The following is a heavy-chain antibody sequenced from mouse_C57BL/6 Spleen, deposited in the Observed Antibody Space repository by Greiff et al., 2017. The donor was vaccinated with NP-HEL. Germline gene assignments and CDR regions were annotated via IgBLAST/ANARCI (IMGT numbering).Heavy chain of an antibody. CDR1: GYSITSGYY. V-gene: IGHV3-6*01. CDR3: AREGGSLFAY. J-gene: IGHJ3*01. CDR2: ISYDGSN. Sequence: ESGPGLVKPSQSLSLTCSVTGYSITSGYYWNWIRQFPGNKLEWMGYISYDGSNNYNPSLKIRISITRDTSKNQFFLKLNSVTTEDTATYYCAREGGSLFAYWGQGTLVTVSA.